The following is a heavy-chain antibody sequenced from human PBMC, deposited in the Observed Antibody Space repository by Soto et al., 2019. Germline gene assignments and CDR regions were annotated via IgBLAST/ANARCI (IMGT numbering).Heavy chain of an antibody. CDR1: GGSISSYY. CDR2: IYYSGST. CDR3: GRAGDSFGPFDY. V-gene: IGHV4-59*01. J-gene: IGHJ4*02. Sequence: SETLSLTCTVSGGSISSYYWSWIRQPPGKGLEWIGYIYYSGSTNYNPSLKSRVTISVDTSKNQFTLKLSSVTAADTAVYYCGRAGDSFGPFDYGGQGPLVTVSS. D-gene: IGHD3-10*01.